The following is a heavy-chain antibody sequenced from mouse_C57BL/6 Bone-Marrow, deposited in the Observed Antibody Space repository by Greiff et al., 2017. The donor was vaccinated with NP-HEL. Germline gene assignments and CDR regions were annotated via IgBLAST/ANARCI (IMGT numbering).Heavy chain of an antibody. CDR3: ASYGSSPSWFAY. Sequence: VQLQQSGPGLVQPSQSLSITCTVSGFSLTSYGVHWVRQSPGKGLEWLGVIWSGGSTDYTAAFISRLSISKDNSKSQVFFKMNRLQADDTAIYYCASYGSSPSWFAYWGQGTLVTVSA. J-gene: IGHJ3*01. V-gene: IGHV2-2*01. CDR2: IWSGGST. CDR1: GFSLTSYG. D-gene: IGHD1-1*01.